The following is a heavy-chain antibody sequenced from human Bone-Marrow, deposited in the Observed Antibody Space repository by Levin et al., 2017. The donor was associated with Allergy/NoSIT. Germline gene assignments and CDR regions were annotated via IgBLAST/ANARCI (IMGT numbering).Heavy chain of an antibody. J-gene: IGHJ3*01. CDR2: IYRDDDST. CDR3: ARYCSDASCSFDAFDV. CDR1: GFSVRTNY. Sequence: GESLKISCAASGFSVRTNYMSWVRQAPGKGLEWVAVIYRDDDSTHYAGSVKGRFSISRDNSKNTLFLQMDSLRDEDTGVYYCARYCSDASCSFDAFDVWGPGAMVTVSS. V-gene: IGHV3-53*01. D-gene: IGHD2-15*01.